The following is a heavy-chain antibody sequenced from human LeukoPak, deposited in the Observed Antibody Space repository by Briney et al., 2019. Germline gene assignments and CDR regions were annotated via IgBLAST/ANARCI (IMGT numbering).Heavy chain of an antibody. V-gene: IGHV1-18*01. CDR1: GYTFTSYG. J-gene: IGHJ3*02. CDR3: AREASTMIVAPTDAFDI. D-gene: IGHD3-22*01. CDR2: ISAYNGNT. Sequence: ASLKVSCKASGYTFTSYGISWVRQAPGQGLEWMVWISAYNGNTNYAQKLQGRVTMTTDTSTSTAYMELRSLRSDDTAVYYCAREASTMIVAPTDAFDIWGQGTMVTVSS.